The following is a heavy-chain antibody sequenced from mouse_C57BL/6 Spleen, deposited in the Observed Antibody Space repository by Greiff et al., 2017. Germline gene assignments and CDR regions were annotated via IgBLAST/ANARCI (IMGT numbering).Heavy chain of an antibody. CDR2: ISYDGSN. CDR1: GYSITSGYY. D-gene: IGHD2-1*01. V-gene: IGHV3-6*01. CDR3: ARGYYGNYAHYDWYFDV. J-gene: IGHJ1*03. Sequence: EVQLQESGPGLVKPSQSLSLSCSATGYSITSGYYWNWIRQFPGNQLEWMGYISYDGSNNYNPSLKNRISIPRDTSKNQFFLKLNSVTTEDTATYYCARGYYGNYAHYDWYFDVWGTGTTVTVSS.